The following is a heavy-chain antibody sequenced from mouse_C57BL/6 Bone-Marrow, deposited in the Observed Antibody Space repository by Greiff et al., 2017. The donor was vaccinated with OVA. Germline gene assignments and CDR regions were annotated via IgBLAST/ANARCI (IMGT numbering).Heavy chain of an antibody. Sequence: EVQLVESGPGLVKPSQSLSLTCSVTGYSITSGYYWNWIRQFPGNKLEWMGYISYDGSNNYNPSLKNRISITRDTSKNQFFLTLNSVTTEDTATYYCAVVGLKDYWGQGTSVTVSS. CDR1: GYSITSGYY. CDR2: ISYDGSN. J-gene: IGHJ4*01. CDR3: AVVGLKDY. D-gene: IGHD1-1*01. V-gene: IGHV3-6*01.